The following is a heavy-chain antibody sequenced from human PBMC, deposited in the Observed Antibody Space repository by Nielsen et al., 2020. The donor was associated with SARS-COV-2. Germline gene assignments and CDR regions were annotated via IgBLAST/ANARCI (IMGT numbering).Heavy chain of an antibody. CDR2: IWYDGSNK. J-gene: IGHJ4*02. CDR1: GFTFSSYG. D-gene: IGHD6-13*01. V-gene: IGHV3-33*01. Sequence: GESLKISCAASGFTFSSYGMHWVRQAPGKGLEWVAVIWYDGSNKYYADSVKGRFTISRDNSKNTLYLQMNSLRAEDTAVYYCTAPVDIAAAGTPFDYWGQGTLVTVSS. CDR3: TAPVDIAAAGTPFDY.